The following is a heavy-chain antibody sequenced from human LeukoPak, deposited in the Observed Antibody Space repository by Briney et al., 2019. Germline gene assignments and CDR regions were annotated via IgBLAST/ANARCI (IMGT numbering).Heavy chain of an antibody. CDR2: INPNSGRT. J-gene: IGHJ5*02. CDR1: GYSFTGYY. V-gene: IGHV1-2*02. CDR3: ARRSDNWFDP. Sequence: ASVKVSCKASGYSFTGYYTHWVRQAPGQGLEWMGWINPNSGRTNYAQKFQGRVTMTRDTSISTAYMDLSSLRFDDTAVYYCARRSDNWFDPWGQGTLVTVSS.